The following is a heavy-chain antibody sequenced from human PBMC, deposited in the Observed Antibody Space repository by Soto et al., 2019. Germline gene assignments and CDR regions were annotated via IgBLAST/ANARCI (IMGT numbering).Heavy chain of an antibody. Sequence: SETLSLTCTVSGGSISSYYWSWIRQPPGKGLEWIGYIYYSGSTNYNPSLKSRVTISVDTSKNQFSLKLSSVTAADTAVYYCASNSYGDYGYFDYWGQGTLVTVSS. CDR3: ASNSYGDYGYFDY. CDR1: GGSISSYY. D-gene: IGHD4-17*01. V-gene: IGHV4-59*01. J-gene: IGHJ4*02. CDR2: IYYSGST.